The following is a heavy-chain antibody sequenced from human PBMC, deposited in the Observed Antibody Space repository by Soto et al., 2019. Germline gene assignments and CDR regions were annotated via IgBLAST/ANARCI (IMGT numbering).Heavy chain of an antibody. CDR1: GFTFSSYA. Sequence: GGSLRLSCAASGFTFSSYAMHWVRQAPGKGLEWVAVISYDGSNKYYADSVKGRFTISRDNSKNTLYLQMNSLRAEDTAVYYCARGSRRNWSGYYYGNYGMDVWGQGTTVTVSS. J-gene: IGHJ6*02. CDR2: ISYDGSNK. D-gene: IGHD3-3*01. V-gene: IGHV3-30-3*01. CDR3: ARGSRRNWSGYYYGNYGMDV.